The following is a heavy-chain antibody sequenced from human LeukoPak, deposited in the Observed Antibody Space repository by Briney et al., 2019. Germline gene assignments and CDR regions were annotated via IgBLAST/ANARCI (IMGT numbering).Heavy chain of an antibody. CDR3: AKGIAADADWYFDL. D-gene: IGHD6-13*01. CDR1: GFTFSSYN. V-gene: IGHV3-23*01. CDR2: ISGSGGTT. Sequence: GGSLRLSCAASGFTFSSYNMNWVRQAPGKGLEWLSTISGSGGTTYRADSVKGRIAISRDNSKDSLYLRMSSLRAGDTATYYCAKGIAADADWYFDLWGRGTLVIVSS. J-gene: IGHJ2*01.